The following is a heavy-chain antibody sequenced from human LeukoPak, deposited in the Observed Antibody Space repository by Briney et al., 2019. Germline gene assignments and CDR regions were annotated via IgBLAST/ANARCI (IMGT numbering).Heavy chain of an antibody. D-gene: IGHD1-26*01. CDR2: ISWDGGST. J-gene: IGHJ4*02. V-gene: IGHV3-43*01. CDR3: ARGGKWDVTPFDY. CDR1: GFTFDDYT. Sequence: GGSLRLSCAASGFTFDDYTMHWVRQAPGKGLEWVSLISWDGGSTYYADSVKGRFTISRDNSKNTLYLQMNSLRAEDTAVYYCARGGKWDVTPFDYWGQGTLVTVSS.